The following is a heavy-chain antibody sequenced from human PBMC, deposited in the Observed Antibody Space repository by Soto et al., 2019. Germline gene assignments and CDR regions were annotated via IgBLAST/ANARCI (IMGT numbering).Heavy chain of an antibody. D-gene: IGHD4-17*01. CDR1: GGSVSSGSNY. Sequence: QGQLQESGPGLVKASETLSLTCTVSGGSVSSGSNYWSWIRQPPGKGLEWIGYISYSGSTNNNPSLKSRVTISVDTSKNQFSLKLSSVTAADTAVYYCARDLRSGKGWFDPWGQGTLVTVSS. CDR3: ARDLRSGKGWFDP. V-gene: IGHV4-61*01. J-gene: IGHJ5*02. CDR2: ISYSGST.